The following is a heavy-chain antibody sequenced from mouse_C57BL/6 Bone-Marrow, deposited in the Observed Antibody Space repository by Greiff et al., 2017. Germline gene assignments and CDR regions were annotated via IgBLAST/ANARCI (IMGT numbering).Heavy chain of an antibody. CDR2: FSDGGSYT. V-gene: IGHV5-4*01. Sequence: DVKLVESGGGLVKPGGSLKLSCAVSGFTFSSYALSWVRRTSKKRLVWVATFSDGGSYTYYPDNVKGLFTISRDNAKNNLYLQMSHLKSEDTAMYYCSREGGRSSFDYCGQGTTLTVSS. CDR1: GFTFSSYA. J-gene: IGHJ2*01. CDR3: SREGGRSSFDY. D-gene: IGHD1-1*01.